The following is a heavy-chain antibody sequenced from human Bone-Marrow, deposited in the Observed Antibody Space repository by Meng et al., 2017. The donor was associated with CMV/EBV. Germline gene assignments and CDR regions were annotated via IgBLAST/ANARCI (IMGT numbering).Heavy chain of an antibody. CDR3: ATLSTGVPWFDP. CDR1: GFTVSSNY. V-gene: IGHV3-20*04. Sequence: GGSLRLSCAASGFTVSSNYMSWVRQAPGKGLEWVSGINWNGGSTGYADSVKGRFTISRDNAKNSLYLQMNSLRAEDTAVYYCATLSTGVPWFDPWGQGTLVTV. CDR2: INWNGGST. J-gene: IGHJ5*02. D-gene: IGHD3-10*01.